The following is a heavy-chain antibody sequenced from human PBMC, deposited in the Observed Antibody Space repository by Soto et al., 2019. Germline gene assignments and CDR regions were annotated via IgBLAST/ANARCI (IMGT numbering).Heavy chain of an antibody. CDR2: IYYSAST. Sequence: QVQLQESGPGLVKPSETLSLTCTVSGGSISSYYWSWIRQPPGKGLEWIGYIYYSASTNYNPSLKSRVTISVDTSKNQFSLKLSSVTAADTAVYYCARVRSGYSYGKLFDYWGQGTLVTVSS. J-gene: IGHJ4*02. CDR3: ARVRSGYSYGKLFDY. CDR1: GGSISSYY. V-gene: IGHV4-59*01. D-gene: IGHD5-18*01.